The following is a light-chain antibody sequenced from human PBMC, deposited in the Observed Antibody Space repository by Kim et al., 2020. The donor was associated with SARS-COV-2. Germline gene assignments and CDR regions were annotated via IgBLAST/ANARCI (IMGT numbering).Light chain of an antibody. CDR3: QSYDSTKWV. CDR1: SGSIATNY. V-gene: IGLV6-57*03. J-gene: IGLJ3*02. CDR2: EDD. Sequence: GKPVTISCTRSSGSIATNYVQWYQQRPGSAPTTIIYEDDQRPSGVPDRFSGSIDTSSNSASLTISGLKTDDEADYYCQSYDSTKWVFGGGTKLTVL.